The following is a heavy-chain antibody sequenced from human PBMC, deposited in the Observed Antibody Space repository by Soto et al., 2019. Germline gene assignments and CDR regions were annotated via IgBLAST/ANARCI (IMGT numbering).Heavy chain of an antibody. Sequence: GGSLRLSCAASGFTFSSYSMNWVRQAPGKGLEWVSYISSSSSTIYYADSVKGRFTISRDNAKNSLYLQMNSLRAEDTAVYYCARRWDEIYYYYYMDVWGKGTTVTVSS. J-gene: IGHJ6*03. CDR3: ARRWDEIYYYYYMDV. CDR1: GFTFSSYS. D-gene: IGHD1-26*01. CDR2: ISSSSSTI. V-gene: IGHV3-48*01.